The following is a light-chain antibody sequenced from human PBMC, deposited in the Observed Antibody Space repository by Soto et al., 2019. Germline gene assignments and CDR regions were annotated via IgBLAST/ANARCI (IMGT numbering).Light chain of an antibody. CDR3: QQYNSSLWP. V-gene: IGKV1-5*03. J-gene: IGKJ2*01. CDR2: KAS. CDR1: QSISSW. Sequence: DIQMTQSPSTLSASVGDRVTITCRASQSISSWLAWYQQKPGKAPKLLIYKASSLESGVPSRFSGSGSGTEFTLTISILQPDDFATYYCQQYNSSLWPFGQGTKLEIK.